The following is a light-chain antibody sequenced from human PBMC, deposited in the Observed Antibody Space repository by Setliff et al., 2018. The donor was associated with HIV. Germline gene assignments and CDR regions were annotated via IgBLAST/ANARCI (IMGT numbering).Light chain of an antibody. CDR2: EGS. Sequence: QSALTQHASVSGPPGQSITISCTGTSSDVGSYNLVSWYQQHPGKAPKLMIYEGSKRPSGVSNRFSGSKSGNTASLTISGLQAEDEADYYCCSYAGSSTTYVFGTGTKVTVL. CDR1: SSDVGSYNL. J-gene: IGLJ1*01. CDR3: CSYAGSSTTYV. V-gene: IGLV2-23*01.